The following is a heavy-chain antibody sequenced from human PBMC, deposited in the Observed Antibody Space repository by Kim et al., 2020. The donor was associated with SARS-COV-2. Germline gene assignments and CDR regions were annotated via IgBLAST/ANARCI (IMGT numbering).Heavy chain of an antibody. CDR2: IYYSGST. D-gene: IGHD6-13*01. CDR1: GGSISSSSYY. J-gene: IGHJ6*02. V-gene: IGHV4-39*01. Sequence: SETLSLTCTVSGGSISSSSYYWGWIRQPPGKGLEWIGSIYYSGSTYYNPSLKSRVTISVDTSKNQFSLKLSSVTAADTAVYYCARIPGTIMNPGIAAAGLHYYYGMDVWGQGTTVTVSS. CDR3: ARIPGTIMNPGIAAAGLHYYYGMDV.